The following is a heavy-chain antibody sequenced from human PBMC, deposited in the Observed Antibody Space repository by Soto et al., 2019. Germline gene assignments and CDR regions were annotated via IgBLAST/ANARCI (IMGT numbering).Heavy chain of an antibody. D-gene: IGHD5-18*01. Sequence: EVQLVESGGGLVQPGGSLRLSCAASGFTFSSYEMNWVRQAPGKGLEWVSYISSSGSTIYYADSVKGRFTISRDNAKNSLYLQMNSLRAEDTAVYYCARDVLRPAHLGELWLRWGPYYDGMDVWGQGTTVTFSS. CDR2: ISSSGSTI. V-gene: IGHV3-48*03. CDR1: GFTFSSYE. J-gene: IGHJ6*02. CDR3: ARDVLRPAHLGELWLRWGPYYDGMDV.